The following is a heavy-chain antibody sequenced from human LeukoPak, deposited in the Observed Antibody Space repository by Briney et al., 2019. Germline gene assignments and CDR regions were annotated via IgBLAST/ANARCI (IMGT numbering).Heavy chain of an antibody. J-gene: IGHJ4*02. V-gene: IGHV1-2*04. D-gene: IGHD3-10*01. Sequence: ASVKVSCKASGYTFTGYYMHWVRQAPGQGLEWVGWINPNSGGTNYAQKFQGWVTMTRDTSISTAYMELSRLRSDDTAVYYCARWYYYGSGSSYFDYWGQGTLVTVSS. CDR3: ARWYYYGSGSSYFDY. CDR2: INPNSGGT. CDR1: GYTFTGYY.